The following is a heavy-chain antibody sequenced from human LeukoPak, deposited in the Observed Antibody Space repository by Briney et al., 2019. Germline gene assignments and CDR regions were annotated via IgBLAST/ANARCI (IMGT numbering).Heavy chain of an antibody. J-gene: IGHJ4*02. CDR3: ATWVSLDY. CDR2: ISYDGSNK. Sequence: GGSLRLSCAASGFTFSSYGMHWVRQAPGKGLEWVAVISYDGSNKYYADSVKGRFTIFRDNSKNTLYLQMNSLRAEDTAVYYCATWVSLDYWGQGTLVTVSS. V-gene: IGHV3-30*03. D-gene: IGHD3-16*01. CDR1: GFTFSSYG.